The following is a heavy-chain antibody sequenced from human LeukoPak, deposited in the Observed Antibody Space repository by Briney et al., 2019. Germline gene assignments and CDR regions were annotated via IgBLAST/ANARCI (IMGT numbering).Heavy chain of an antibody. V-gene: IGHV7-4-1*02. D-gene: IGHD5-18*01. Sequence: ASVKVSCKASGYTFTSYAMNWVRQAPGQGLEWMGWINTNTGNPTYAQGFTGRFVFSLDTSVSTAYLQISSLKAEDTAVYYCARLCPMDTAMVTFYYYMDVWGKGTTVTVSS. J-gene: IGHJ6*03. CDR3: ARLCPMDTAMVTFYYYMDV. CDR2: INTNTGNP. CDR1: GYTFTSYA.